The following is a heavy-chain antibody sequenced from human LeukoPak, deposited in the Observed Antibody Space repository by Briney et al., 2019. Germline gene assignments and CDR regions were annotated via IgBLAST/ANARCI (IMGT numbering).Heavy chain of an antibody. CDR1: GYTFTGYY. Sequence: ASVKVSCKASGYTFTGYYMHWVRQAPGQGLEWMGWINPNSGGTNYAQKFQGRVTMTRDTSISTAYMELSRLRSDDTAVYYCAITKRNCSGGSCYWRWFDPWGQGTLVTVSP. D-gene: IGHD2-15*01. J-gene: IGHJ5*02. V-gene: IGHV1-2*02. CDR3: AITKRNCSGGSCYWRWFDP. CDR2: INPNSGGT.